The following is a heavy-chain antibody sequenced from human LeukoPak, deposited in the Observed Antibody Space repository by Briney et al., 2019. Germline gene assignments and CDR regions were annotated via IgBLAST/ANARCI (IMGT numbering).Heavy chain of an antibody. CDR3: AKDLQWGDYYYGMDV. Sequence: QPGGSLRLSCAASGFTFSTYAMSWVRQAPGKGLDWVSAISGSGGSTYHSDSVKVRFTISRDNSKNTLYLQMNSLRAEDTAVYDCAKDLQWGDYYYGMDVWGQGTTVTVSS. CDR1: GFTFSTYA. D-gene: IGHD1-26*01. J-gene: IGHJ6*02. V-gene: IGHV3-23*01. CDR2: ISGSGGST.